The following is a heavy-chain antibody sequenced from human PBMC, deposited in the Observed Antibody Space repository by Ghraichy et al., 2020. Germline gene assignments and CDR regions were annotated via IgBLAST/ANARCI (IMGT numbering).Heavy chain of an antibody. CDR1: GDVIGAGGYS. CDR3: ARGAHDYAFDF. CDR2: TYHDGTS. J-gene: IGHJ4*02. V-gene: IGHV4-30-2*06. Sequence: YAVSGDVIGAGGYSWSWIRQSPGKGLEWVGYTYHDGTSRLNPSLKNRVTILVDKSKNQFSLNLTSLTAADTAVYYCARGAHDYAFDFWGQGAPVTVTS. D-gene: IGHD4-17*01.